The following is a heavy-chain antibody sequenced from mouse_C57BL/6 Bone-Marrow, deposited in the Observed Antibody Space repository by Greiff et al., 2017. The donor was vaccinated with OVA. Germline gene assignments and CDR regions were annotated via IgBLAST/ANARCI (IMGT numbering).Heavy chain of an antibody. D-gene: IGHD2-3*01. V-gene: IGHV1-74*01. CDR1: GYTFTSYW. Sequence: QVQLQQPGAELVKPGASVKVSCKASGYTFTSYWMHWVKQRPGQGLEWIGRIHPSDSDTNYNQKFKGKATLTVDKSSSTAYMQLGSLTSEDSAVYYCAIGIPYDGYSHFDYWGQGTTLTVSS. J-gene: IGHJ2*01. CDR2: IHPSDSDT. CDR3: AIGIPYDGYSHFDY.